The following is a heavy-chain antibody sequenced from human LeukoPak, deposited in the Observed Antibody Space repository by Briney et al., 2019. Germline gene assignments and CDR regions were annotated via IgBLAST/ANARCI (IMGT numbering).Heavy chain of an antibody. V-gene: IGHV3-7*01. CDR1: GFSFSAYW. CDR3: ARDPLSPGYFDY. Sequence: GGSLRLSCAASGFSFSAYWMGWVRQAPGKGLEWVASIKFDGSEKNYADSVKGRFTISRDNARNSLYLEMNGLRAEDTAVYYCARDPLSPGYFDYWGQGTLVTVSS. CDR2: IKFDGSEK. J-gene: IGHJ4*02.